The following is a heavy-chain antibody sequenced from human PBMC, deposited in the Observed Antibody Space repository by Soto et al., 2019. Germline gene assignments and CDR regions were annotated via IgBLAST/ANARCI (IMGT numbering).Heavy chain of an antibody. CDR3: ASVLGYWSGGSCYSGFAFDI. Sequence: ASVKVSCKASGYTFTSYDINWVRQATGQGLEWMGWMNPNSGNTGYAQKFQGRVTMTRNTSISTAYMELSSLRSEDTAVYYRASVLGYWSGGSCYSGFAFDIWGQGTMVTVSS. CDR2: MNPNSGNT. V-gene: IGHV1-8*01. D-gene: IGHD2-15*01. CDR1: GYTFTSYD. J-gene: IGHJ3*02.